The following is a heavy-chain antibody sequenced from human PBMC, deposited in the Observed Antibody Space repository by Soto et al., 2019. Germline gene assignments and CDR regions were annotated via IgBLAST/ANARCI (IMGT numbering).Heavy chain of an antibody. V-gene: IGHV3-30-3*01. CDR3: ARHKRDLRFLEWSYYFDY. D-gene: IGHD3-3*01. CDR1: GFTFSSYA. Sequence: QVQLVESGGGVVQPGRSLRLSCAASGFTFSSYAMHWVRQAPGKGLEWVAVISYDGSNKYYADTVKGRFSISRDNYKNTLYLQRNSLRAEDSAVYDCARHKRDLRFLEWSYYFDYWGQGTLVTVSS. CDR2: ISYDGSNK. J-gene: IGHJ4*02.